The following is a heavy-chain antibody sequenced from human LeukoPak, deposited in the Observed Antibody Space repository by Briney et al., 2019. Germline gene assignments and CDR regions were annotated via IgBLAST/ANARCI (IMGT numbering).Heavy chain of an antibody. CDR3: AKDGDTAMVFDY. J-gene: IGHJ4*02. D-gene: IGHD5-18*01. CDR1: GFPFSIYG. Sequence: PGRSLRLSCAASGFPFSIYGMHWVRQAPGKGLEGVAFIWYDGSSKYYADSVKGRFTISRDNSKNTLYLEVNSLRAEDTAVYYCAKDGDTAMVFDYWGQGTLVTVSS. CDR2: IWYDGSSK. V-gene: IGHV3-33*06.